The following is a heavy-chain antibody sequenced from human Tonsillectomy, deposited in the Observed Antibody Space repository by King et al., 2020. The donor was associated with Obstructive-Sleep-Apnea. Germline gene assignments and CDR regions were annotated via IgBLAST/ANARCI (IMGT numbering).Heavy chain of an antibody. CDR1: GGSISSGGYS. CDR2: IYHSGRT. D-gene: IGHD4-23*01. Sequence: QLQESGSGLVKPSQTLSLTCAVSGGSISSGGYSWSWIRQPPGKGLEWIGYIYHSGRTYYNPSLKSRVTISVDRSKNQFSLKLSSVTAADTAVYYCARGLTTVVTPPFDIWGQGTMVTVSS. V-gene: IGHV4-30-2*01. J-gene: IGHJ3*02. CDR3: ARGLTTVVTPPFDI.